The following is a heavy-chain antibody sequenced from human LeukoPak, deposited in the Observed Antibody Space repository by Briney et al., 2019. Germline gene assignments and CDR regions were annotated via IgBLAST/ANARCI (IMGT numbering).Heavy chain of an antibody. D-gene: IGHD3-9*01. CDR3: ARDGHGDGFLTGYSYFGMDV. CDR2: ITISSTFI. Sequence: GGSLRLSCAASGFSLSSYSMNWVRQAPGKGLEWVSSITISSTFIYYVDSVKGRFTISRDNAESSLFLQMNSLRAEDTAVYFCARDGHGDGFLTGYSYFGMDVWGQGTTVTVSS. V-gene: IGHV3-21*01. CDR1: GFSLSSYS. J-gene: IGHJ6*02.